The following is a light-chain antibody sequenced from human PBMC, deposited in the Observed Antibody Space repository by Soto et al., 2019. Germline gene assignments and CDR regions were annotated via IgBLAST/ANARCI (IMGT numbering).Light chain of an antibody. CDR1: SNDVGGYNY. V-gene: IGLV2-8*01. Sequence: QSALTQPPSASGSPGQSVTISCTGTSNDVGGYNYVSWYQQHPGKAPKLMIHEVSKRPSGVPDRFSGSKSGNTASLTVSGLLTEDEDDYYCSSYRGANTVVFGGGTKLTVL. CDR2: EVS. J-gene: IGLJ2*01. CDR3: SSYRGANTVV.